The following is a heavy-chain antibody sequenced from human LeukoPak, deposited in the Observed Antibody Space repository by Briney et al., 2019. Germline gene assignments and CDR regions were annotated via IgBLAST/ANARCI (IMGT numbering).Heavy chain of an antibody. CDR3: AKPLMRGYRNPPGY. D-gene: IGHD3-3*01. CDR1: GFTFDDYA. Sequence: GGSLRLSCAASGFTFDDYAMHWVRQAPGKGLEWVSLISWDGGSSYYADSVKGRFTISRDNSKNSLYLQMNSLRAEDTALYYCAKPLMRGYRNPPGYWGQGTLVTVSS. J-gene: IGHJ4*02. V-gene: IGHV3-43D*03. CDR2: ISWDGGSS.